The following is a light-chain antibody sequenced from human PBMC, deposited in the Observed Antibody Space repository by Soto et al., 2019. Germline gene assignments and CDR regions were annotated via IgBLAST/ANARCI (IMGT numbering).Light chain of an antibody. Sequence: EIVMTQSPATLSVSPGERATLSCRASQSVSSNLAWYQQKPGQPPSLLIYGASARATGVPARFSGSGSGTEFTLIISSLQSEDSAVYYCQQYNSWLWTFGQGTKVDIK. J-gene: IGKJ1*01. V-gene: IGKV3-15*01. CDR2: GAS. CDR1: QSVSSN. CDR3: QQYNSWLWT.